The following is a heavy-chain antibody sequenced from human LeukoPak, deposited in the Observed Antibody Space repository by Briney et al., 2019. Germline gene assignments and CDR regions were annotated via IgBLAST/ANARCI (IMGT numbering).Heavy chain of an antibody. CDR3: ARGGYSPDY. D-gene: IGHD3-22*01. V-gene: IGHV3-21*01. CDR2: ISSSSSYI. J-gene: IGHJ4*02. CDR1: GGSISSYY. Sequence: ETLSLTCTVSGGSISSYYWSWVRQAPRKGLEWVSSISSSSSYIYYADSVKGRFTISRDNAKNSLYLQMNSLRAEDTALYYCARGGYSPDYWGQGTLVTVSS.